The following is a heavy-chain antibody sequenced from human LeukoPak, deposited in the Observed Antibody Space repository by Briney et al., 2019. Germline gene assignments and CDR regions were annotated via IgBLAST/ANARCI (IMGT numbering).Heavy chain of an antibody. D-gene: IGHD5-24*01. Sequence: GGSLRLSCAASGFTFSSYAMHWVRQAPGKGLEWVVVISYDGSNKYYADSVKGRFTISRDNSKNTLYLQMNSLRAEDTAVYYCAREMATIGGGFDYWGQGTLVTVSS. CDR1: GFTFSSYA. J-gene: IGHJ4*02. CDR3: AREMATIGGGFDY. V-gene: IGHV3-30-3*01. CDR2: ISYDGSNK.